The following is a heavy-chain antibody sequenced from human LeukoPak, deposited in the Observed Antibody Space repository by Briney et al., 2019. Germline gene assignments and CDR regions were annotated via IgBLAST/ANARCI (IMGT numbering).Heavy chain of an antibody. J-gene: IGHJ4*02. CDR1: GGSISSYY. CDR3: ARNSGWYRHDF. Sequence: SETLSLTCTVSGGSISSYYWSWIRQPPGKGLEWIGYFYFSGSTNYNPSLNSRVTISADTSKNQFYLKLSSVTAADTAVYYCARNSGWYRHDFWGQGTLVTVSS. CDR2: FYFSGST. D-gene: IGHD6-19*01. V-gene: IGHV4-59*01.